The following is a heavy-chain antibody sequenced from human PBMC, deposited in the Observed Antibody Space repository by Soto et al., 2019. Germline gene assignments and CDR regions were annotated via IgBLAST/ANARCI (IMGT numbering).Heavy chain of an antibody. D-gene: IGHD7-27*01. J-gene: IGHJ6*02. Sequence: QVQLQESGPGLVKPSQTLSLTCTVSGGSISSGGYYWSWIRQHPGKGLEWIGYIYYSGSTYYNPSLQTRVTLSVDASKNQFSLKLSSVTAADTAVYYCARDAPLGHYYYGMDVWGQGTTVTVSS. CDR3: ARDAPLGHYYYGMDV. V-gene: IGHV4-31*03. CDR1: GGSISSGGYY. CDR2: IYYSGST.